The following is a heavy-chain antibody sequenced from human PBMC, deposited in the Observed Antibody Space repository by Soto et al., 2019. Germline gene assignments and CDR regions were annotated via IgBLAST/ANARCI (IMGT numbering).Heavy chain of an antibody. D-gene: IGHD3-10*01. CDR1: GGSVSSVSYY. CDR3: ARADCYGSGSYYYYYYMDV. V-gene: IGHV4-61*01. J-gene: IGHJ6*03. CDR2: IYYSGST. Sequence: SETLSLTCTVSGGSVSSVSYYWSWIRQPPEKGLEWIGYIYYSGSTNYNPSLKSRVTISVDTSKNKFYLKLSSVTAADTAEYYCARADCYGSGSYYYYYYMDVWGKGTTVTVSS.